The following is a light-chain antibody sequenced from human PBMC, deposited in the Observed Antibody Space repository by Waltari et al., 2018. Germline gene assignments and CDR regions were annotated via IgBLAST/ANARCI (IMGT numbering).Light chain of an antibody. J-gene: IGLJ3*02. CDR3: ASWDDSLNGHWV. CDR1: ASNIGGKL. Sequence: QSVLTQPPSASGTPGQRVTISCYGSASNIGGKLVNWYQQFPGKAPKLLIYRSDLRPSGVPDRFSGSKSGTSASLAISGLQSEDEADYFCASWDDSLNGHWVFGGGTKVTVL. CDR2: RSD. V-gene: IGLV1-44*01.